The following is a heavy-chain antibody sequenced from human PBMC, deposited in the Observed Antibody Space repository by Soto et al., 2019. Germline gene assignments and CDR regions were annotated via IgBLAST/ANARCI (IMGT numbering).Heavy chain of an antibody. Sequence: PGGSLRLSCAASGFTFSSYAMHWVRQAPGKGLEWVAVISYDGSNKYYADSVKGRFTISRDNSKNTLYLQMNSLRAEDTAVYYCARDSGALAAVFDYWGQGTLVTVSS. D-gene: IGHD6-13*01. CDR3: ARDSGALAAVFDY. CDR1: GFTFSSYA. J-gene: IGHJ4*02. V-gene: IGHV3-30-3*01. CDR2: ISYDGSNK.